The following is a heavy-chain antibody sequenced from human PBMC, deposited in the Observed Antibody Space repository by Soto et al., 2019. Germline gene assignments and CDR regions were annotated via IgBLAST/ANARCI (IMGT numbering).Heavy chain of an antibody. D-gene: IGHD3-22*01. V-gene: IGHV4-39*01. J-gene: IGHJ4*02. CDR3: ARLFYDSSEHFDY. Sequence: SETLSLTCTVSGGSISSSNFYWGWIRQPPGKGLEWIGNIYYTGSTYYNPPLKSRVTISVDTSKNQFSLKLSSVTAADTAVYLCARLFYDSSEHFDYWGQGTLVTVYS. CDR2: IYYTGST. CDR1: GGSISSSNFY.